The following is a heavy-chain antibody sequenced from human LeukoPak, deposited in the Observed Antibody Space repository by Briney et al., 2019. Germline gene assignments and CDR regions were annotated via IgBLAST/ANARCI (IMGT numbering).Heavy chain of an antibody. D-gene: IGHD3-22*01. CDR3: ARVSNEYYYDSSGYYTDY. CDR2: IIPIFGTA. CDR1: GGTFSSYA. V-gene: IGHV1-69*05. Sequence: SVKVSCKASGGTFSSYAISWVRQAPGQGLEWMGRIIPIFGTANYAQKFQGRVTITTDESTSTAYMELSSLRSEDTAVYYCARVSNEYYYDSSGYYTDYWGQGTWSPSPQ. J-gene: IGHJ4*02.